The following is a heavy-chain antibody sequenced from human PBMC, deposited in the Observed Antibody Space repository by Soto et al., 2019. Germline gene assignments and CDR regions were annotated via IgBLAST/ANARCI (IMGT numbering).Heavy chain of an antibody. CDR3: VRDRDIYREMVHADL. V-gene: IGHV3-30-3*01. CDR1: GFTFRNYA. J-gene: IGHJ4*01. D-gene: IGHD1-26*01. CDR2: ISYDGSNK. Sequence: GGSLRLSCAASGFTFRNYAMHWVRQAPGKGLEWVAVISYDGSNKYYADSVKGRFTISRDNSKNTVYLQMNSLRAEDTAAYYCVRDRDIYREMVHADLWGKGTLVNVSS.